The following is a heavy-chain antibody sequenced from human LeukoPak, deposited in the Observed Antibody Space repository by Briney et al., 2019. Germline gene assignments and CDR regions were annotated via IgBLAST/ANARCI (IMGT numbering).Heavy chain of an antibody. CDR1: GGSISIGGYY. V-gene: IGHV4-31*03. CDR2: IYYSGIT. J-gene: IGHJ4*02. Sequence: SETLSLTCTVSGGSISIGGYYWSWIRQHPGKGLEWIGYIYYSGITYYNPSLKSRVTISVDTSKNQFSLYLSSVTAADTAVYYCARVTSGEFADYWGQGTLVTVSS. D-gene: IGHD3-10*01. CDR3: ARVTSGEFADY.